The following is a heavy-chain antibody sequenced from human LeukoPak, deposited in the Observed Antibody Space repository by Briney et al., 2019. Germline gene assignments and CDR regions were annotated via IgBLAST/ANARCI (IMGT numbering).Heavy chain of an antibody. V-gene: IGHV1-18*01. Sequence: ASVKISCKASGYTFTSFGLTWVRQAPGHGLERMGWISGYNGETSYAHRFQDRFTMTTDTSTSTAYMELRSLTSDDTAVYYCARGDGDYWGQGSLVTVSS. D-gene: IGHD5-24*01. CDR2: ISGYNGET. CDR1: GYTFTSFG. J-gene: IGHJ4*02. CDR3: ARGDGDY.